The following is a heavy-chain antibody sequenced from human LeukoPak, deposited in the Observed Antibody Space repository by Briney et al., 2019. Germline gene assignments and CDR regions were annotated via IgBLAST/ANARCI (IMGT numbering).Heavy chain of an antibody. CDR1: GFTFSSYS. J-gene: IGHJ4*02. Sequence: GGSLRLSCAASGFTFSSYSLNWVRQAPGKGPEWVSFISSSSITIYYADSVKGRFTISRDNAEKSLYLQMNSLRAEDTAVYYCARDRGGSYSAIDYWGRGTLVIVSS. CDR2: ISSSSITI. CDR3: ARDRGGSYSAIDY. V-gene: IGHV3-48*04. D-gene: IGHD2-15*01.